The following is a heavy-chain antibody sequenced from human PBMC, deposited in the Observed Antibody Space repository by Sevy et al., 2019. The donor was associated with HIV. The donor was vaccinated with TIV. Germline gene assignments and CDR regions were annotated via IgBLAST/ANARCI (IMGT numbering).Heavy chain of an antibody. CDR1: GFAFSDYA. J-gene: IGHJ3*02. CDR3: ARFPPQRAFDI. Sequence: GGSLRLSCEAFGFAFSDYAMHWVRQVPGKGLEWLAVVSYDGGNTSYADSVKGRFTVSRDNSKNTLYLQMNSLRRDDTAVFYCARFPPQRAFDIWGQGTTVTVSS. V-gene: IGHV3-30-3*01. CDR2: VSYDGGNT.